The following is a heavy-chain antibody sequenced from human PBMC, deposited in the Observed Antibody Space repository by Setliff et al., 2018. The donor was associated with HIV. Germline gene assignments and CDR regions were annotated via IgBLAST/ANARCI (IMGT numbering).Heavy chain of an antibody. D-gene: IGHD4-17*01. J-gene: IGHJ5*02. CDR1: GYSIISDSYY. V-gene: IGHV4-38-2*02. CDR2: IYYDGIT. Sequence: PSETLSLTCTVSGYSIISDSYYWGWIRQPPGKGLEWIGSIYYDGITHYNPSLKSRVTFSLDMSKKRFSLKLTSVTAADTAVYYCARVHTDYGSWFFDHWGQGILVTVSS. CDR3: ARVHTDYGSWFFDH.